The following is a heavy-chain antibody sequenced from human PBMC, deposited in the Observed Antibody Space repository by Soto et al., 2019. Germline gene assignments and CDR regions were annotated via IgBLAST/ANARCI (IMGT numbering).Heavy chain of an antibody. Sequence: GGSLRLSCAASGFTFSSYSMNWVRQAPGKGLEWVSYISSSSSTIYYADSVKGRFTISRDNAKNSLYLQMNSLRDEDTAVYYCASPPKYYEDSSGYLEDYYYGMDVWGQGTTVTVSS. D-gene: IGHD3-22*01. CDR2: ISSSSSTI. CDR1: GFTFSSYS. CDR3: ASPPKYYEDSSGYLEDYYYGMDV. V-gene: IGHV3-48*02. J-gene: IGHJ6*02.